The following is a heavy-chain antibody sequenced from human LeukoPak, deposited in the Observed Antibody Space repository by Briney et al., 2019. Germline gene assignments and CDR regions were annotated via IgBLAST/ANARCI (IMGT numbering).Heavy chain of an antibody. V-gene: IGHV3-48*04. CDR1: GFTFSGSS. CDR3: ATSNYYYDSSGPKGFFDY. D-gene: IGHD3-22*01. Sequence: GGSLRLSCAASGFTFSGSSMNWVRQAPGKGLEWVSHIDSSSGTIYYADSVKGRFTISRDNAKNSLYLQMNSQRAEDTAVYYCATSNYYYDSSGPKGFFDYWGQGTLVTVSS. J-gene: IGHJ4*02. CDR2: IDSSSGTI.